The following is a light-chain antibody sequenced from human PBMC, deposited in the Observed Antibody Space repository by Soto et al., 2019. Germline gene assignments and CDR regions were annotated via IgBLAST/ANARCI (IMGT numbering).Light chain of an antibody. Sequence: EIVLTQSPATLSVSPGEGATLSCRASQSVSSDLAWYQHRPGQAPRLLISGSSTRATDITDRFRGSGSGTVFTLTISSLQSEDFAVYYCQQYADWPRTFGQGTKVEIK. V-gene: IGKV3D-15*01. J-gene: IGKJ1*01. CDR2: GSS. CDR3: QQYADWPRT. CDR1: QSVSSD.